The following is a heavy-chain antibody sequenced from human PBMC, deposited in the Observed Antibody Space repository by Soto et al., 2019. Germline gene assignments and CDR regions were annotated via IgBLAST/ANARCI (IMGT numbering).Heavy chain of an antibody. J-gene: IGHJ4*02. Sequence: SETLSLTCTVSGGSFKSGSYSWSWIRQPPGKGLEWIGYVYHTGRTSYNPSLKSRVSISMDTSKNQFSLNLDSVTAADAAVYFCARSGSAYSQYYFDIWGQGALVTVSS. CDR3: ARSGSAYSQYYFDI. D-gene: IGHD3-22*01. CDR2: VYHTGRT. V-gene: IGHV4-61*01. CDR1: GGSFKSGSYS.